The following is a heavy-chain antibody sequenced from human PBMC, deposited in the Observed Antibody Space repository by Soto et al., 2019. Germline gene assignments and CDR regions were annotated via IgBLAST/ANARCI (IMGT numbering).Heavy chain of an antibody. J-gene: IGHJ4*02. CDR3: ARSIAVVTALDY. D-gene: IGHD2-21*02. Sequence: ASVKVSCKASGYTFTSYAMHWVRQAPGQRLEWMGWINAGNGNTKYSQKFQGRVTITRDTSASTAYMELSSLRSEDTAVYYCARSIAVVTALDYWGRGTLVTVSS. CDR2: INAGNGNT. V-gene: IGHV1-3*01. CDR1: GYTFTSYA.